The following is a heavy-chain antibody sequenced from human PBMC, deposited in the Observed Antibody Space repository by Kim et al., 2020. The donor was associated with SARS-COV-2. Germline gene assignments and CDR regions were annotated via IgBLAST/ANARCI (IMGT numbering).Heavy chain of an antibody. V-gene: IGHV3-15*01. J-gene: IGHJ4*02. D-gene: IGHD3-22*01. Sequence: TTEYAAPGKGRLTLSRDDSKNTVYLQMNSLKSEDTAVYYCTTRVRSGYLGYWGQGTLVTVSS. CDR2: TT. CDR3: TTRVRSGYLGY.